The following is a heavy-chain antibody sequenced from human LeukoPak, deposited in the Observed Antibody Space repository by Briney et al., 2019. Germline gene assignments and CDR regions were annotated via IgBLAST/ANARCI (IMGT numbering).Heavy chain of an antibody. Sequence: ASVKFSCKASGYTFTNDGISWVRQAPRQGLEWMGWISCYNGNTNYAQKLQGRVTMTRDTSISTAYMELSRLRSDDTAVYYCARGGYCSSTSCYTVAFDIWGQGTMVTVSS. J-gene: IGHJ3*02. D-gene: IGHD2-2*02. V-gene: IGHV1-18*01. CDR1: GYTFTNDG. CDR2: ISCYNGNT. CDR3: ARGGYCSSTSCYTVAFDI.